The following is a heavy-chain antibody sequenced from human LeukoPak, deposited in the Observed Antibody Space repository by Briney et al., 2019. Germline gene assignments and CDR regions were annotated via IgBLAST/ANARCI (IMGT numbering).Heavy chain of an antibody. J-gene: IGHJ4*02. CDR2: IYYSGST. D-gene: IGHD3-22*01. CDR1: GGSISSSSYY. CDR3: ARARDGATMIVVVDYFDY. V-gene: IGHV4-39*01. Sequence: SETLSLTCTVSGGSISSSSYYWGWIRLPPGKGLEWIGSIYYSGSTYYNPSLKSRVTISVDTSKNQFSLKLSSVTAADTAVYYCARARDGATMIVVVDYFDYWGQGTLVTVSS.